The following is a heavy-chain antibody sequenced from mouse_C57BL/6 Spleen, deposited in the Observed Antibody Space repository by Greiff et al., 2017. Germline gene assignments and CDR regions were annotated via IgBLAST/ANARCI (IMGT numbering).Heavy chain of an antibody. D-gene: IGHD1-1*01. CDR1: GYTFTDYY. V-gene: IGHV1-26*01. J-gene: IGHJ2*01. CDR3: AREAYGSSYGDY. CDR2: INPNNGGT. Sequence: VQLQQSGPELVKPGASVKISCKASGYTFTDYYMNWVKQSHGKSLEWIGDINPNNGGTSYNQKFKGKATLTVDKSSSTAYMELRSLTSEDSAVYYCAREAYGSSYGDYWGQGTTLTVSS.